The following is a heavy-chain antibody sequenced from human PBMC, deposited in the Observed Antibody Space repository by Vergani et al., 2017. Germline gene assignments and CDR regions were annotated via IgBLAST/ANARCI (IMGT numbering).Heavy chain of an antibody. CDR3: ARGGDVVVVAAIRRLYYFDY. D-gene: IGHD2-15*01. V-gene: IGHV1-69*01. Sequence: QVQLVQSGAEVKKPGSSVKVSCKASGGTFSSYAISWVRQAPGQGLEWMGGIIPIFGTANYAQKFQGRVTITADESTSTAYMELSSLRSEYTAVYYCARGGDVVVVAAIRRLYYFDYWGQGTLVTVSS. J-gene: IGHJ4*02. CDR2: IIPIFGTA. CDR1: GGTFSSYA.